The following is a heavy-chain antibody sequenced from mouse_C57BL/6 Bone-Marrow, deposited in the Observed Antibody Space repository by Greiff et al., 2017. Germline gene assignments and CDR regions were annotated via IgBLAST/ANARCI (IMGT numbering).Heavy chain of an antibody. CDR2: IDPETGGT. V-gene: IGHV1-15*01. CDR3: TSPGWFAD. Sequence: VKLVESGAELVRPGASVTLSCKASGSTLTDYEMHWVKQTPVHGLAWIGAIDPETGGTAYNQKFQGKAILTADTSSSTAYMELRSLTSEAAAGYFCTSPGWFADWGQGTLVTVSA. CDR1: GSTLTDYE. J-gene: IGHJ3*01.